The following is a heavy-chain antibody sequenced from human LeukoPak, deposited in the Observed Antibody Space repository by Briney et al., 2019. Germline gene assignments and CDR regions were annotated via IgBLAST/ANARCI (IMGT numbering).Heavy chain of an antibody. D-gene: IGHD2-2*01. V-gene: IGHV4-34*01. Sequence: KPSETLSLTCTVSGGAISSSYWSWIRQPPGKGLEWIGEINHSGSTNYNPSLKSRVTISVDTSKNQFSLKLSSVTAADTAVYYCARGRRDSWGIVVVPAAMLNYWGQGTLVTVSS. J-gene: IGHJ4*02. CDR3: ARGRRDSWGIVVVPAAMLNY. CDR2: INHSGST. CDR1: GGAISSSY.